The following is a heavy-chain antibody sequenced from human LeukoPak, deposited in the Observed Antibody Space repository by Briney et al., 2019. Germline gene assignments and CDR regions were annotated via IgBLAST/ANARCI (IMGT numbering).Heavy chain of an antibody. V-gene: IGHV4-4*07. J-gene: IGHJ4*02. CDR3: SGRYYSGH. Sequence: PSETLSLTCTVSGGSISSYYWSWIRQPAGKGLEWIGRIYTSGSTNYNPSLRMRVTISVDTSKNQFYLKLSSVTAAETAVYYRSGRYYSGHCGEGTLVTVHS. CDR2: IYTSGST. CDR1: GGSISSYY. D-gene: IGHD3-10*01.